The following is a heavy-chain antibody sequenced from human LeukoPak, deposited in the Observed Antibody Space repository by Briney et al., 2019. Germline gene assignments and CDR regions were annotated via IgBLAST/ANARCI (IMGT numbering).Heavy chain of an antibody. J-gene: IGHJ5*02. V-gene: IGHV3-11*03. Sequence: GGSLRLSCAASGFTFSDYYMTWIRQAPGRGLEWVSYISGSSSDTNYADSVKGRFTISRDNAKNSLYLLMNSLRAEDTAVYYCARRGTTYCTVDSCHPIWFDPWGQGTLVSVSS. CDR2: ISGSSSDT. CDR3: ARRGTTYCTVDSCHPIWFDP. D-gene: IGHD2-15*01. CDR1: GFTFSDYY.